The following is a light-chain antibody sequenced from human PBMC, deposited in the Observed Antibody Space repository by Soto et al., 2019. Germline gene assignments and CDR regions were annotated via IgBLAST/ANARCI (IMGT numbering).Light chain of an antibody. CDR2: GNG. CDR1: SSSIGAGYE. Sequence: QSVLTQPPSVSGAPGQRVTISCSGTSSSIGAGYEVHWYHQLPGTAPKLVVSGNGNRPSGVPDRLSASKSGTSASLAITGLQAEDEGHYYCQSYDKRLTHYVSGPGTKVT. V-gene: IGLV1-40*01. J-gene: IGLJ1*01. CDR3: QSYDKRLTHYV.